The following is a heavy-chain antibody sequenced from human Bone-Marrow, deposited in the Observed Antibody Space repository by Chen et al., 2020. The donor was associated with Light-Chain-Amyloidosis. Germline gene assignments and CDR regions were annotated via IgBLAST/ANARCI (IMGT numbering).Heavy chain of an antibody. Sequence: EVQLSESGGGLVQPGGSLRLSCAASGFTFSSYPMSWVRQAPGKGLEWISGSSGSGSSTYYADSVKGRFTISRDNSKNTLYLQMNSLRAEDTAIYYCSREVTTNYGMDVWGQGTAVTVSS. CDR2: SSGSGSST. J-gene: IGHJ6*02. V-gene: IGHV3-23*01. D-gene: IGHD3-10*01. CDR1: GFTFSSYP. CDR3: SREVTTNYGMDV.